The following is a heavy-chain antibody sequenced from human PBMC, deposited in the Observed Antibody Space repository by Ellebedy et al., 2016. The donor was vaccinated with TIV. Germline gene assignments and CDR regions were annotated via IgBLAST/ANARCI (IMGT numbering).Heavy chain of an antibody. Sequence: PGGSLRLSCAASGFTFSSYAMSWVRQAPGKGLEWVSVIYSGGSTYYADSVKGRFTISRDNSKNTLYLQMNSLRAEDTAVYYCAREGVAGKGDYWGQGTLVTVSS. CDR3: AREGVAGKGDY. J-gene: IGHJ4*02. D-gene: IGHD6-19*01. CDR2: IYSGGST. CDR1: GFTFSSYA. V-gene: IGHV3-66*01.